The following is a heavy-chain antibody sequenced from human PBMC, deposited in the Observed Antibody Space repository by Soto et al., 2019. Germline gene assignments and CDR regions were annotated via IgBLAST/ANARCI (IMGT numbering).Heavy chain of an antibody. CDR3: ARLPAPPDYYYYMDV. D-gene: IGHD2-2*01. V-gene: IGHV3-30*09. CDR2: ISNDGVNE. Sequence: HPAGSLRLSCAASGCSFSHFPMHWVRQAPGKGLEWVSFISNDGVNEYYADSVKGRFAISRDNAKNSLSLQMHSLRAEDTAVYYCARLPAPPDYYYYMDVWGKGTTVTVAS. J-gene: IGHJ6*03. CDR1: GCSFSHFP.